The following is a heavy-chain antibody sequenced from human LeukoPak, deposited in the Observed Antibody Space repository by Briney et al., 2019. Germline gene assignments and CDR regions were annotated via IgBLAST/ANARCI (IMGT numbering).Heavy chain of an antibody. V-gene: IGHV4-38-2*02. CDR2: IYHSGST. D-gene: IGHD3-22*01. J-gene: IGHJ4*02. CDR3: ARSYYYDSSGPIDY. Sequence: SETLSLTCTVSGCSISSGYYWGWIRQPPGKGLEWIGSIYHSGSTYYNPSLKSRVTISVDTSKNQFSLKLSSVTAADTAVYYCARSYYYDSSGPIDYWGQGTLVTVSS. CDR1: GCSISSGYY.